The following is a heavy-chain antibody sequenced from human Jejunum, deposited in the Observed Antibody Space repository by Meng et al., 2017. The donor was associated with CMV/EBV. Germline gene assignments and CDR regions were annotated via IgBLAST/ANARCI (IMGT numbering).Heavy chain of an antibody. D-gene: IGHD5-24*01. J-gene: IGHJ4*02. CDR3: ARDSPLDGYSLLDY. V-gene: IGHV7-4-1*02. CDR2: IDPNTGNP. CDR1: GYTFTSYA. Sequence: QVHVFQSGSCLKKPGASVKVSCKASGYTFTSYAINWVRQAPGQGPDWMGWIDPNTGNPTYDQGFTGRFVFSLDTSVSTAYLQINSLRADDTAVYYCARDSPLDGYSLLDYWGQGTLVTVSS.